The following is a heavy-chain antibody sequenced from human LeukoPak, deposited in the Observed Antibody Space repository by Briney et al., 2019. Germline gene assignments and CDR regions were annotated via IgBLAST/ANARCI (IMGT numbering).Heavy chain of an antibody. Sequence: GASVKVSCKASGGTFSSYAISWVRQAPGQGLEWMGRIIPILGIANYAQKFQGRVTITADKSTSTAYMELSSLRSEDTAVYYCARHGDYGEFLFDYWGQGTLVTVSS. CDR2: IIPILGIA. CDR3: ARHGDYGEFLFDY. V-gene: IGHV1-69*04. D-gene: IGHD4-17*01. J-gene: IGHJ4*02. CDR1: GGTFSSYA.